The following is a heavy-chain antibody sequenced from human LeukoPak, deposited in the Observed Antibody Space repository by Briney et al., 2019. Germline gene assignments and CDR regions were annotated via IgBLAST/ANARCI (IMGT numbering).Heavy chain of an antibody. Sequence: GGSLRLSFAASGXTFSSYCMHWVRQAPGKGLVWVSRINSDGSSTSYADSVKGRFTISRDNAKNTLYLQMNSLRAEDTVVYYCARERSSSGYPDDYWGRGTLVTVSS. J-gene: IGHJ4*02. V-gene: IGHV3-74*01. CDR1: GXTFSSYC. CDR3: ARERSSSGYPDDY. CDR2: INSDGSST. D-gene: IGHD3-22*01.